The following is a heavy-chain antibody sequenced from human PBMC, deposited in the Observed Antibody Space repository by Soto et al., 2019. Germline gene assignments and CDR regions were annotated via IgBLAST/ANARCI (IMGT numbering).Heavy chain of an antibody. Sequence: QVQLQESGPGLVKPSETLSLTCTVSGASISSYYWSWIRQPPGKGLEWIGYVYYSGSTNYNPSLTSRVTISVDTSKNQFSLKLSSVTAADRAMYYCARDTTPSLWGQGTLVTVSS. V-gene: IGHV4-59*01. CDR1: GASISSYY. J-gene: IGHJ4*02. D-gene: IGHD1-1*01. CDR3: ARDTTPSL. CDR2: VYYSGST.